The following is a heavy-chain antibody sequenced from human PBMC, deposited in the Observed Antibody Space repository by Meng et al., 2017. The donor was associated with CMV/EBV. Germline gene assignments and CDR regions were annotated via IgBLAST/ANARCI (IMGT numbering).Heavy chain of an antibody. CDR2: LYWNNDE. CDR1: GFSLSSTGVG. V-gene: IGHV2-5*01. D-gene: IGHD3-22*01. CDR3: ARIADSSGYFDY. J-gene: IGHJ4*02. Sequence: SGPTLVKPTQTLTLTCTFSGFSLSSTGVGVGWIRQPPGKALEWLTLLYWNNDERYSPSLKSRLSITKDTSKNQVVLTMTNMDPVDTGTYYCARIADSSGYFDYWGQGTLVTVSS.